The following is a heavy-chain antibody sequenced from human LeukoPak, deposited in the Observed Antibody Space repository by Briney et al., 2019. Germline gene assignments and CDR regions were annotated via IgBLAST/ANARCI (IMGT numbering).Heavy chain of an antibody. Sequence: SETLSLTCTVSGGSISNKNFYWGWIRQPPGKGLEWVGSIYFIGSTYYHPSLESRVTISVDTSKNQFSLKVSSVTAADTAVYHCAKSRGRGSFDPWGQGTLVIVSS. CDR3: AKSRGRGSFDP. D-gene: IGHD5-24*01. J-gene: IGHJ5*02. CDR2: IYFIGST. V-gene: IGHV4-39*01. CDR1: GGSISNKNFY.